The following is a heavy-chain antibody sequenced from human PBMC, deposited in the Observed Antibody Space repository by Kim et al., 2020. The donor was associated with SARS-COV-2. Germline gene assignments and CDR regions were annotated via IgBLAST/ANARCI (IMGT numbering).Heavy chain of an antibody. CDR2: ISPSDGGT. Sequence: ASVKVSCKASGYTFTGQKMHWVRQAPGQGLEWMGIISPSDGGTRHAQKFQGRITVTSDTSTSTVYMELSSLTSEDTAVYYCARDNTNWSLDVWGQGTTVTVSS. V-gene: IGHV1-46*01. J-gene: IGHJ6*02. D-gene: IGHD2-2*01. CDR3: ARDNTNWSLDV. CDR1: GYTFTGQK.